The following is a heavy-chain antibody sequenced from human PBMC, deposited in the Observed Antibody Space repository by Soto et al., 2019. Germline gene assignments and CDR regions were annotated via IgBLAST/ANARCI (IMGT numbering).Heavy chain of an antibody. CDR3: ATWDSSSTTIYYYYGMDV. J-gene: IGHJ6*02. D-gene: IGHD6-13*01. Sequence: SVKVSCKASGGTFSSYAISWVRQAPGQGLEWMGGIIPIFGTAIYAQKFQGRVTMTEDTSTDTAYMELSSLRSEDTAVYYCATWDSSSTTIYYYYGMDVWGQGTTVTVSS. CDR1: GGTFSSYA. CDR2: IIPIFGTA. V-gene: IGHV1-69*06.